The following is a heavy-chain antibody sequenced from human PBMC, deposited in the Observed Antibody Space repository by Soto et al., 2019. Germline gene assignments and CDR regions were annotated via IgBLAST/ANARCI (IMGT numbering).Heavy chain of an antibody. Sequence: QVQLQESGPGLVKPSETLSLTCTVSGGSIRNHYWSWIRQPPGKGLEWIGYIYYNGNTNYNPPLKSRGTMSVDTSKHQISLKLSSVTAADTAVYYCTRANWYSEYWGQGTLVTVSS. CDR2: IYYNGNT. D-gene: IGHD7-27*01. CDR1: GGSIRNHY. J-gene: IGHJ4*02. V-gene: IGHV4-59*11. CDR3: TRANWYSEY.